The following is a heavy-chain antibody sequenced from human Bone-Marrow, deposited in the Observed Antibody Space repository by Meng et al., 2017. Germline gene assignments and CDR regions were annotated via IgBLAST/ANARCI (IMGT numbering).Heavy chain of an antibody. CDR3: SRSPPSFASDFDY. CDR1: GGAFSGYY. J-gene: IGHJ4*02. V-gene: IGHV4-34*01. CDR2: INHSESA. Sequence: QVQLAHLGPALIKPSDSLSLTCQVYGGAFSGYYSSWVRQPPGQGLEWIGQINHSESATYNPSQYQRVTILVDTSNTQFSLKLSTIPTADAAAQYCSRSPPSFASDFDYWGQGTLVTVSS.